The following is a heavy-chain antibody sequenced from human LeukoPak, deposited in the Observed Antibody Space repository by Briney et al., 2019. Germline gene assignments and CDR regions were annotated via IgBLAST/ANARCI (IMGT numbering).Heavy chain of an antibody. CDR1: GGSISSYY. Sequence: SETLSLTCTVSGGSISSYYWSWIRQPPGRGLEWIGYIYYSGSTNYNPSLKSRVTISVDTSKNQFSLNVSSVTAADTAVYYCAREDYCSGGICYPMKFDYWGQGTLATVSS. V-gene: IGHV4-59*01. J-gene: IGHJ4*02. CDR3: AREDYCSGGICYPMKFDY. D-gene: IGHD2-15*01. CDR2: IYYSGST.